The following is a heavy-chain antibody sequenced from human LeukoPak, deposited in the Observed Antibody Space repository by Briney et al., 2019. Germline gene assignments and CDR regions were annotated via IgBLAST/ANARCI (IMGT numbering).Heavy chain of an antibody. D-gene: IGHD2-2*01. J-gene: IGHJ4*02. Sequence: ESGPALVKPTETLTLTCTFSGFSLSTSGVCVSWIRQPPGKALEWLARIDWDNDKYYSTSLKTRLTISKDTSKNQVVLTMTNMDPVDTATYYCARATSGTSFNFDYWGQGTLVTVSS. CDR1: GFSLSTSGVC. CDR2: IDWDNDK. V-gene: IGHV2-70*11. CDR3: ARATSGTSFNFDY.